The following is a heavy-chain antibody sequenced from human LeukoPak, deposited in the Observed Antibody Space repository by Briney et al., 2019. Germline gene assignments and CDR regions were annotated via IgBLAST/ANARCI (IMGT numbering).Heavy chain of an antibody. D-gene: IGHD3-10*01. CDR3: ARTGAMVRGVTGVDY. Sequence: SETLSLTCTVSGGSISSSSYYWGWIRQPPGKGLKWIGYIYYSGSTNYNPSLKSRVTISVDTSKNQFSLKLSSVTAADTAVYYCARTGAMVRGVTGVDYWGQGTLVTVSS. CDR2: IYYSGST. CDR1: GGSISSSSYY. V-gene: IGHV4-61*05. J-gene: IGHJ4*02.